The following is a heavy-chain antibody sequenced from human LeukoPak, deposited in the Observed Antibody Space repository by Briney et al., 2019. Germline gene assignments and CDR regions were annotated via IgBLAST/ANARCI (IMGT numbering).Heavy chain of an antibody. CDR2: IWYDGSNQ. J-gene: IGHJ3*02. V-gene: IGHV3-33*06. D-gene: IGHD6-13*01. CDR3: AKSRVGQQLHTDAFDI. Sequence: PPGGSLSLSCAASGFTFSSYWMSWGRPAPGKGLEWVAVIWYDGSNQYYADSVKGRFTISRDNSKNTLYLQKNSLRAEDTAVYYCAKSRVGQQLHTDAFDIWGQGTMVTVSS. CDR1: GFTFSSYW.